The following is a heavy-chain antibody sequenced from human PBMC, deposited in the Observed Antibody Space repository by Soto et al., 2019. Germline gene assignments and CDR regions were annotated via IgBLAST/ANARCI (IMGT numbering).Heavy chain of an antibody. CDR2: ISGSGGST. CDR1: GFTFSSYA. V-gene: IGHV3-23*01. Sequence: GGSLRLSCAASGFTFSSYAMSWVRQAPGKGLEWVSAISGSGGSTYYADSVKGRFTISRDNSKNTLYLQMNSLRAEDTAVYYCAKDLELCEWLGRGHGMDVWGQGTTVTVSS. D-gene: IGHD5-12*01. J-gene: IGHJ6*02. CDR3: AKDLELCEWLGRGHGMDV.